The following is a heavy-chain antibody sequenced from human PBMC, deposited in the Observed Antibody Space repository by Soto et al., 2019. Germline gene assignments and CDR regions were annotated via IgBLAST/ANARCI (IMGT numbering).Heavy chain of an antibody. CDR3: ATSLVSYDCGDPLRYGFDY. J-gene: IGHJ4*02. CDR1: GGTFSSYA. D-gene: IGHD4-17*01. V-gene: IGHV1-69*12. CDR2: IIPIFGTA. Sequence: QVQLVQSGAEVKKPGSSVKVSCKASGGTFSSYAISWVRQAPGQGLEWMGGIIPIFGTANYAQKFQGRVTIAADESPSTAYMQLSSLRAGDTAGYCCATSLVSYDCGDPLRYGFDYWGQGALVTVSS.